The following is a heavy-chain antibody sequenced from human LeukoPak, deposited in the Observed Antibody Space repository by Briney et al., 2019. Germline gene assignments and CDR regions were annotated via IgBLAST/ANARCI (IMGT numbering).Heavy chain of an antibody. CDR2: INHSGST. V-gene: IGHV4-34*01. CDR3: ARDPYIYYYGSGSYYNAHNWFDP. CDR1: GGSFSGYY. D-gene: IGHD3-10*01. J-gene: IGHJ5*02. Sequence: SETLSLTCAVYGGSFSGYYWSWIRQPPGKGLEWIGEINHSGSTNYNPSLKSRVNISVNTSKNQFSLKLSSVTAADTAVYYCARDPYIYYYGSGSYYNAHNWFDPWGQGTLVTVSS.